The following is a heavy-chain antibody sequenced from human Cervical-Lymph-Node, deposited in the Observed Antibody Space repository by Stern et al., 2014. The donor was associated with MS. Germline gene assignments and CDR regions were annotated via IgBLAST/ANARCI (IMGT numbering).Heavy chain of an antibody. J-gene: IGHJ4*02. V-gene: IGHV1-2*07. Sequence: VQLVESDAEVTKPGASVKVSCRPSGYIFTAYYIHWVRKAPGQGLEWMGWINPNNGDTNYAHNFQGRVTMTRDTSLKTVYMEFSKLRSDDTALYFCARDRASAWYALDFWGQGTLVTVSS. CDR2: INPNNGDT. CDR1: GYIFTAYY. D-gene: IGHD6-19*01. CDR3: ARDRASAWYALDF.